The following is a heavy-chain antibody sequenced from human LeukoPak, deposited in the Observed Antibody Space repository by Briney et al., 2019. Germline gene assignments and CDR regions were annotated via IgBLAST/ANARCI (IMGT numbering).Heavy chain of an antibody. D-gene: IGHD6-6*01. CDR2: ISSSGSTI. V-gene: IGHV3-11*01. CDR3: AGIEYSSSSAFDY. Sequence: GGSLRLSCAASGVTFSDYYMSWIRQAPGKGLEWVSYISSSGSTIYYADSVKGRFTISRDNAKNSLYLQMNSLRAEDTAVYYCAGIEYSSSSAFDYGGQGTLVTVSS. CDR1: GVTFSDYY. J-gene: IGHJ4*02.